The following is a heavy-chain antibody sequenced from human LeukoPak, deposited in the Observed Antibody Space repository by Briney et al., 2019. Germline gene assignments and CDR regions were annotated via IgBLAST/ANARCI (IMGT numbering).Heavy chain of an antibody. V-gene: IGHV4-34*01. D-gene: IGHD7-27*01. CDR2: INHSGST. J-gene: IGHJ4*02. Sequence: QPXGXGXXWXGEINHSGSTNYNPSLKSRVTISVDTSKNQFSLKLSSVTAADTAVYYCAPPVAHPGTGIAPDYWGQGTLVTVSS. CDR3: APPVAHPGTGIAPDY.